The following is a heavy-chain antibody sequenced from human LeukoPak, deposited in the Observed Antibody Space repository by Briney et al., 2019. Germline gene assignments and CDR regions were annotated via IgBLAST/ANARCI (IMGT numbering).Heavy chain of an antibody. Sequence: GALRLSCTASGFTFNSYSMNWVRQAPGKGLEWVSSTSSSSNIYYADSVKGRFTISRDNAKKSLYLQMNRLRAEDTAVYFCARADTSDILTGYSDYWGQGTLVIVSS. CDR3: ARADTSDILTGYSDY. CDR1: GFTFNSYS. V-gene: IGHV3-21*01. J-gene: IGHJ4*02. D-gene: IGHD3-9*01. CDR2: TSSSSNI.